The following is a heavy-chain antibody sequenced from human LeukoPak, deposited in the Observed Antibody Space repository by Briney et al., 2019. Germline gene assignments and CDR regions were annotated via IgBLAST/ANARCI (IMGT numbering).Heavy chain of an antibody. CDR1: GGSISSYY. CDR3: ARGFETPDYYYYYMDV. V-gene: IGHV4-4*07. Sequence: SETLSLTCTVSGGSISSYYWSWIRQPAGEGLEWIGRIYASGSTNYNPSLKSRVTISLDQSMNQFSLKLSSVTAADTAVYYCARGFETPDYYYYYMDVWGKGTTVTVSS. D-gene: IGHD3-10*01. J-gene: IGHJ6*03. CDR2: IYASGST.